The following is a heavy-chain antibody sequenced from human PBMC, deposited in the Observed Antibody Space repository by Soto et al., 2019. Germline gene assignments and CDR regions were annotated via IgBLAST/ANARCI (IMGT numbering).Heavy chain of an antibody. V-gene: IGHV3-23*01. CDR2: ISGSGGST. J-gene: IGHJ4*01. CDR3: AKVQDYDILTGYLYYFDY. D-gene: IGHD3-9*01. CDR1: GFTFSSYA. Sequence: GGSLRLSCAASGFTFSSYAMSWVRQAPGKGLEWVSAISGSGGSTYYADSVKGRFTISRDNSKNTLYLQMNSLRAEDTAVYYCAKVQDYDILTGYLYYFDYWGHGTLVTVSS.